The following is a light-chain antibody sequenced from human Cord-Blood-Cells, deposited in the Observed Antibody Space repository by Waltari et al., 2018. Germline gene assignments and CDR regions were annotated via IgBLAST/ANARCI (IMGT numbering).Light chain of an antibody. CDR2: RNN. CDR1: SSNIGSNY. CDR3: AAWDDSLSGPV. V-gene: IGLV1-47*01. Sequence: QSVLTQPPSASGTPGQRVTISCSGSSSNIGSNYVYWYHQLPGTAPKLLIYRNNQRPSGVPARFSGSKSGTSASPAISGLRSEDEADYYCAAWDDSLSGPVFGGGTKLTVL. J-gene: IGLJ2*01.